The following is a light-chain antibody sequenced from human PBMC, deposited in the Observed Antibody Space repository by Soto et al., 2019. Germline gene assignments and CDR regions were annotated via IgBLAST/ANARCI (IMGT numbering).Light chain of an antibody. Sequence: SYELTQPPSVSVSPGQTGSITCSGDKLGNRYASWYQHRPGQSPVLVIYQNNKRPPGIPERFAGSNSGNTATLTITGTQAMDEADYYCQAWDSSTVVFGGGTQLTVL. CDR2: QNN. J-gene: IGLJ2*01. V-gene: IGLV3-1*01. CDR3: QAWDSSTVV. CDR1: KLGNRY.